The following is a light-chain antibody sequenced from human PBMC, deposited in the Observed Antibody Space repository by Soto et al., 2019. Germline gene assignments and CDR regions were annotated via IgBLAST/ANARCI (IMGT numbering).Light chain of an antibody. Sequence: EIVLTQSPATLSLSPGERATLSCRASQSVSSYLAWYQQKPGQAPRLLIYDASNRATRIPARFSGSGSGTDFTLTISSLEHEDFAVFYCQQRSNWPPVTFGQGTRLAIK. CDR3: QQRSNWPPVT. CDR1: QSVSSY. V-gene: IGKV3-11*01. CDR2: DAS. J-gene: IGKJ5*01.